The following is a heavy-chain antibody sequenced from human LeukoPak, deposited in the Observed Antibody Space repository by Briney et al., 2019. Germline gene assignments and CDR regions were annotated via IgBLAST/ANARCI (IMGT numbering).Heavy chain of an antibody. CDR3: ARDLWAVAGTGYFDY. CDR2: ISYDGSNK. J-gene: IGHJ4*02. Sequence: PGRSLRLSCAASGFTFSSYAMHWVRQAPGKGLEWVAVISYDGSNKYYADSVKGRFTISRDNSKNTLYLQMNSLGAEDTAVYYCARDLWAVAGTGYFDYWGQGTLVTVSS. V-gene: IGHV3-30*01. CDR1: GFTFSSYA. D-gene: IGHD6-19*01.